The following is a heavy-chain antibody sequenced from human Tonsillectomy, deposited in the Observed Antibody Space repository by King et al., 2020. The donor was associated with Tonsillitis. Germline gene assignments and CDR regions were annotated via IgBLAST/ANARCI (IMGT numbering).Heavy chain of an antibody. J-gene: IGHJ5*02. CDR3: AKGTLWFGELDWFDP. Sequence: VQLVESGGGVVQPGGSLRLSCAASGFTFSSYGMHWVRQAPGKGLEWGAFIRYDGSIKYYADSVKGRFTISRDNSKNTLYLQMNSLRAEDTSVYYCAKGTLWFGELDWFDPWGQGTLVTVSS. CDR2: IRYDGSIK. V-gene: IGHV3-30*02. D-gene: IGHD3-10*01. CDR1: GFTFSSYG.